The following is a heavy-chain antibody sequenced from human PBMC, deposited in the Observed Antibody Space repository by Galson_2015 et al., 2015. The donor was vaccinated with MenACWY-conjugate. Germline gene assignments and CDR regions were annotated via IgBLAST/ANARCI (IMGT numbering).Heavy chain of an antibody. CDR3: ARERGPYDAFDV. CDR2: IWSNGINN. CDR1: GFTFSSYA. D-gene: IGHD3-10*01. Sequence: SLRLSCAASGFTFSSYAMSWVRQAPGKGLEWVSAIWSNGINNYYADSVRGRFTISRDDSKHSLLLQMNSLRVDDTAVYYCARERGPYDAFDVWGQGTMVTVSS. V-gene: IGHV3-33*08. J-gene: IGHJ3*01.